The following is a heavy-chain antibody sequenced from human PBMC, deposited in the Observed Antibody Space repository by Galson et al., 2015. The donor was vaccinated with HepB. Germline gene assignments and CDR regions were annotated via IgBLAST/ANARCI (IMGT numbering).Heavy chain of an antibody. CDR1: GFTFSSYG. J-gene: IGHJ6*02. V-gene: IGHV3-30*18. CDR2: ISYDGSNK. CDR3: AKGGYCSGGSCYEYGMDV. D-gene: IGHD2-15*01. Sequence: SLRLSCAASGFTFSSYGMHWVRQAPGKGLEWVAVISYDGSNKYYADSVKGRFTISRDNSKNTLYLQMNSLRAEDTAVYYCAKGGYCSGGSCYEYGMDVWGQGTTVTVSS.